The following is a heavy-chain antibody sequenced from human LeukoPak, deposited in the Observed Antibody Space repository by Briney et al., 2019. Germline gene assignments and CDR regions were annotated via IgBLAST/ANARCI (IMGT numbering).Heavy chain of an antibody. V-gene: IGHV3-33*01. J-gene: IGHJ4*02. CDR3: ARESYYDSSGYYPLDY. CDR2: IWYDGSNK. Sequence: GGSLRLPCAASGFTFSSYGMHWVRQAPGKGLEWVAVIWYDGSNKYYADSVRGRFTISRDNSKNTLYLQLNSLRAEDTAVYYCARESYYDSSGYYPLDYWGQGTLVTVSS. CDR1: GFTFSSYG. D-gene: IGHD3-22*01.